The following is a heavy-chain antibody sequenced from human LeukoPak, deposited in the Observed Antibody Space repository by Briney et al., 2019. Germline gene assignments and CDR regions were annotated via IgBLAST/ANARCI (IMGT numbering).Heavy chain of an antibody. CDR2: IGIDSGNT. J-gene: IGHJ4*02. CDR1: GFPFSEYS. V-gene: IGHV3-48*01. D-gene: IGHD1-1*01. Sequence: GGSLRHSCTASGFPFSEYSMNWVRQAPGKGLEWISYIGIDSGNTKYADSVRGRFTISADKAKNSLYLQMNSLRVEDTGVYYCARDHNYAFDNWGQGTLVSVAS. CDR3: ARDHNYAFDN.